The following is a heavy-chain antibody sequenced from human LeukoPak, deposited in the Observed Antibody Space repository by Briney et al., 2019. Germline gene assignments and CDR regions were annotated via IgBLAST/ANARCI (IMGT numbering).Heavy chain of an antibody. CDR1: GYTFTSYG. J-gene: IGHJ3*02. Sequence: ASVKVSCKASGYTFTSYGICWVRQAPGQGLEWMGWISAYNGNTNYAQKLQGRVTMTTDTSTSTAYMELRSLRSDDTAVYYCARDHSSTWYYGAFDIWGQGTMVTVSS. D-gene: IGHD6-13*01. CDR2: ISAYNGNT. V-gene: IGHV1-18*01. CDR3: ARDHSSTWYYGAFDI.